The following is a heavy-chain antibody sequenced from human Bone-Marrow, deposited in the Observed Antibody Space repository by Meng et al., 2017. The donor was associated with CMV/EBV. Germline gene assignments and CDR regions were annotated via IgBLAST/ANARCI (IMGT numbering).Heavy chain of an antibody. V-gene: IGHV4-34*01. CDR1: GGSFSGYY. J-gene: IGHJ4*02. Sequence: ESLKISCAVYGGSFSGYYWSWIRQPPGKGLEWIGEINHSGSTNYNPSLKSRVTISVDTSKNQFSLKLSSVTAADTAVYYCAGGWAWVNNWGQGTLVTVSS. D-gene: IGHD1-26*01. CDR2: INHSGST. CDR3: AGGWAWVNN.